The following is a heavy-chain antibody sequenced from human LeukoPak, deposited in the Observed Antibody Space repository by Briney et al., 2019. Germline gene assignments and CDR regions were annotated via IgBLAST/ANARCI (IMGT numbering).Heavy chain of an antibody. CDR1: GGSNSIYY. J-gene: IGHJ4*02. CDR3: ARGGGYSGYDFGY. Sequence: SDTLSLICTVSGGSNSIYYCICIRQPPGKGLVDIGSIYYSGSPNYNPSLTSRVTISVDTSNNQFSLNLSSVTAADTAVYYCARGGGYSGYDFGYWGKGNLVTVSS. CDR2: IYYSGSP. V-gene: IGHV4-59*07. D-gene: IGHD5-12*01.